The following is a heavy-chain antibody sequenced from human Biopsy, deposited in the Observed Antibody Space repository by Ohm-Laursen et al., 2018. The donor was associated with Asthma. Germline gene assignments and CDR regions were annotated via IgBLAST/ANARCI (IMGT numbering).Heavy chain of an antibody. V-gene: IGHV3-30*18. CDR1: GFMFRSFG. Sequence: SLRLSCAAPGFMFRSFGMHWVRKATGKGLEWVAVISYDGNHIFYEDSVKGRFTISRDNSKNTLYLQMNSLRTEDTAVYYCAKRRGYSGHDNDYWGQGTLVIVSS. CDR3: AKRRGYSGHDNDY. D-gene: IGHD5-12*01. J-gene: IGHJ4*02. CDR2: ISYDGNHI.